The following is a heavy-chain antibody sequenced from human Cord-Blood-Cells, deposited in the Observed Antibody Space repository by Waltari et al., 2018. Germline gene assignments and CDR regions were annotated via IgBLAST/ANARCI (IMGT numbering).Heavy chain of an antibody. CDR3: ARGAYDFWSGYYQYNWFDP. V-gene: IGHV4-34*01. J-gene: IGHJ5*02. CDR1: GGSFSGYY. Sequence: QVQLQQWGAGLLKPSETLSLTCAVYGGSFSGYYWSWIRPPPGKGLEWIGEINHSGSTNYNPSLKSRVTIAVDTSKNQFSLKLSSVTAADTAVYYCARGAYDFWSGYYQYNWFDPWGQGTLVTVSS. CDR2: INHSGST. D-gene: IGHD3-3*01.